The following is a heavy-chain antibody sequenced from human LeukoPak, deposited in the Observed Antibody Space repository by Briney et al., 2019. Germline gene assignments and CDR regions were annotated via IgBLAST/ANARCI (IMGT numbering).Heavy chain of an antibody. D-gene: IGHD1-26*01. V-gene: IGHV3-23*01. CDR2: ISGSGGST. CDR3: AKDKKRVGATLFDY. Sequence: GRSLRLSCAASGFTFDDYAMHWVRQAPGKGLEWVSAISGSGGSTYYADSVKGRFTISRDNSKNTLYLQMNSLRAEDTAVYYCAKDKKRVGATLFDYWGQGTLVTVSS. J-gene: IGHJ4*02. CDR1: GFTFDDYA.